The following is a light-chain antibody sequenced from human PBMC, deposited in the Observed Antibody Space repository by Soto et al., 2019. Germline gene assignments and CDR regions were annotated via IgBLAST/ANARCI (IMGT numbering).Light chain of an antibody. CDR3: SSYTNTAALAV. CDR2: EVS. CDR1: NSDIGHYNY. V-gene: IGLV2-14*01. Sequence: QSVLTQPASVSGSPGQSITISCAGTNSDIGHYNYVSWYQQHPGEAPKLLIYEVSNRPSGISHRFSGSKSGNTASLTISGLQAEDEGDYYCSSYTNTAALAVFGEGTKLTVL. J-gene: IGLJ3*02.